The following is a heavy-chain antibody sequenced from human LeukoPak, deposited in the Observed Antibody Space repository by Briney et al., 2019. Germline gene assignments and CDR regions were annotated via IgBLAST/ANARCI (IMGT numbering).Heavy chain of an antibody. Sequence: GGSLRLSCAASGFTVSSNYMSWVRQAPGKGLEWVSVIYSGGSTYYADSVKGRFTISRDNARNSLYLQMSSLRAEDTALYYCARDSPRRFDYWGQGTLVTVSS. CDR2: IYSGGST. CDR3: ARDSPRRFDY. CDR1: GFTVSSNY. V-gene: IGHV3-66*01. J-gene: IGHJ4*02.